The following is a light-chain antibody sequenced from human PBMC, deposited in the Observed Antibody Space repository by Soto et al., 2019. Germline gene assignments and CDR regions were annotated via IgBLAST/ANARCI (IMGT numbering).Light chain of an antibody. V-gene: IGKV3-15*01. Sequence: ILMTQSPATLSVSPGERATLSCRASQSVSSNLAWYQQKPGQAPRLLIYGASTRATGIPARFSGSGSGTEFTLTISSLQSEDFAVYYCQQYNSYSATFGQGTKVDIK. CDR1: QSVSSN. J-gene: IGKJ1*01. CDR3: QQYNSYSAT. CDR2: GAS.